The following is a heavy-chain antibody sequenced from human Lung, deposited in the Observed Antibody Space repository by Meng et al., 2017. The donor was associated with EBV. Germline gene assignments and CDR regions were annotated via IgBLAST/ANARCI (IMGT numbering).Heavy chain of an antibody. CDR1: GAAMGSGYW. CDR3: ARGGDYDAWGSYPNWLDP. J-gene: IGHJ5*02. V-gene: IGHV4-4*02. CDR2: IYHSGST. D-gene: IGHD3-10*01. Sequence: QGQLQYADPGLCKPWGTLSLTCVVSGAAMGSGYWCSWVRQSPGKGLEWIGEIYHSGSTNYNPSLKNRVTMSVDKAKNQFSLTLTSVTAADAAVYYCARGGDYDAWGSYPNWLDPWGQGTLVTVSS.